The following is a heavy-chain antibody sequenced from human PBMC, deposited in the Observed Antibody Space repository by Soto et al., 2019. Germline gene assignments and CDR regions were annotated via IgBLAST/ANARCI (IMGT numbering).Heavy chain of an antibody. CDR1: GGSISSYY. J-gene: IGHJ4*02. CDR3: ARHFDLYGWFDY. V-gene: IGHV4-59*08. Sequence: SETLSLTCTVSGGSISSYYWSWIRQPPGKGLEWIGYIYYSGSTNYNPSLKSRVTISVDTSKNQFSLKLSSVTAADTAVYYCARHFDLYGWFDYWGQGTLVTAPQ. D-gene: IGHD3-10*01. CDR2: IYYSGST.